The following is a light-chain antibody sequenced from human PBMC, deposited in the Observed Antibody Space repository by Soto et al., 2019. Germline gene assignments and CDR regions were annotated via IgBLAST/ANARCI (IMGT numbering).Light chain of an antibody. CDR2: DND. V-gene: IGLV1-51*01. CDR3: GTWDSSLSAGV. Sequence: QSVLTQPPSVSAAPGQTVTISCSGSSSNIGNNYVSWYQQLPGTAPKLLIYDNDKRPSGILDRFSGSKSGTSATLGITGLQTGDEADYYCGTWDSSLSAGVFGGGTKLTVL. J-gene: IGLJ3*02. CDR1: SSNIGNNY.